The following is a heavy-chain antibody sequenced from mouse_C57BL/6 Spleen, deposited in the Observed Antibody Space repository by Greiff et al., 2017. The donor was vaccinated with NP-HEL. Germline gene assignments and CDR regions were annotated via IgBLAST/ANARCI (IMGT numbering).Heavy chain of an antibody. CDR3: ARSYDYDGDWYFDV. D-gene: IGHD2-4*01. CDR1: GFTFSDYG. CDR2: ISSGSSTI. Sequence: EVQVVESGGGLVKPGGSLKLSCAASGFTFSDYGMHWVRQAPEKGLEWVAYISSGSSTIYYADTVKGRFTISRDNAKNTLFLQMTSLRSEDTAMYYCARSYDYDGDWYFDVWGTGTTVTVSS. J-gene: IGHJ1*03. V-gene: IGHV5-17*01.